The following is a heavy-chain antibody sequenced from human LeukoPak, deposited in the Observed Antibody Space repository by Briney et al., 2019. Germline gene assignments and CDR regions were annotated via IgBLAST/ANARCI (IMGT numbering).Heavy chain of an antibody. CDR2: ISGSGDNT. J-gene: IGHJ4*02. CDR1: GFTFSDYW. V-gene: IGHV3-23*01. Sequence: GGSLRLSCAVSGFTFSDYWMTWVRQAPGKGLEWVSGISGSGDNTYYADSVKGRFTISRDNSKNTLYVQVNSLGTEDTAAYYCAKGSYYDSSGSFYFDYWGQGTLVTVSS. CDR3: AKGSYYDSSGSFYFDY. D-gene: IGHD3-22*01.